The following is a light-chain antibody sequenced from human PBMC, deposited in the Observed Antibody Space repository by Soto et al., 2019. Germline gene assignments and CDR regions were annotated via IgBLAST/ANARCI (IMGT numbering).Light chain of an antibody. V-gene: IGKV3-11*01. CDR1: QSVSRY. Sequence: DIVLTQSPGTLSLSPGETATLSCRASQSVSRYLAWSQHKPGQAPRLLIDDASNRATGIPTRFSGSGSGTDFTLTVSRLEPEDFAVYDCQQRSDWPSTFGQGTKVEIK. CDR3: QQRSDWPST. CDR2: DAS. J-gene: IGKJ1*01.